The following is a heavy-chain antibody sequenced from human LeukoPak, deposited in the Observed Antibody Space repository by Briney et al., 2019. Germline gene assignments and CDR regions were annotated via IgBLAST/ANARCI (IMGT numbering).Heavy chain of an antibody. CDR1: GFSSFA. CDR3: AKDFTSWFTGGFDY. V-gene: IGHV3-23*01. D-gene: IGHD3-10*01. J-gene: IGHJ4*02. Sequence: PGGSLRLSCAASGFSSFAMNWVRQALGKGLEWVSSITGSGSTTYYTDSVNGRFIISRDISKNTLYLQMNGLRAEDTAVYYCAKDFTSWFTGGFDYWGQGTLVTVSS. CDR2: ITGSGSTT.